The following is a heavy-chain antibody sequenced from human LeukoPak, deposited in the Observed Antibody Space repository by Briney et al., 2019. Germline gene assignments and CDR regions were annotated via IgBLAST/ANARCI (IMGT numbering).Heavy chain of an antibody. CDR3: AKGTHSSSWHWYDP. J-gene: IGHJ5*02. V-gene: IGHV3-30*18. CDR2: ISYDGSDK. Sequence: GRSLRLSCAASGFTFSSYGMHWVRQAPGKGLEWVAVISYDGSDKFYADSVKGRFTISRDNSKNTLHLQMISLRAEDTAVYYCAKGTHSSSWHWYDPWGQGTLVTVSS. D-gene: IGHD6-13*01. CDR1: GFTFSSYG.